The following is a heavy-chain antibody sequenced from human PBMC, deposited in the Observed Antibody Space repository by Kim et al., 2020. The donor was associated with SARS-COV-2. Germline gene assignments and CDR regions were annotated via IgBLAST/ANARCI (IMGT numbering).Heavy chain of an antibody. J-gene: IGHJ4*02. Sequence: CADSVKGRFTISRDNSKNTLYLQMKSLRAEDTAVYYCAKDYSSSWYYFDYWGQGTLVTVSS. D-gene: IGHD6-13*01. CDR3: AKDYSSSWYYFDY. V-gene: IGHV3-23*01.